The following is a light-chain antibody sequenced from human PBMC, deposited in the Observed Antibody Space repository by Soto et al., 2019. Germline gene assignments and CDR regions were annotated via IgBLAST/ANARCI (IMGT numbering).Light chain of an antibody. V-gene: IGLV2-14*01. Sequence: QSALTQPASVSGSPGQSITISCTGTSSDVGGYNYVSWYQQHPGKAPKLMIYDVSNRPSGVCNRFSGSKSGNTASLTISGLQAEDEADYYCSSYTSSSTPVVFGGGTQLTVL. CDR1: SSDVGGYNY. CDR3: SSYTSSSTPVV. J-gene: IGLJ2*01. CDR2: DVS.